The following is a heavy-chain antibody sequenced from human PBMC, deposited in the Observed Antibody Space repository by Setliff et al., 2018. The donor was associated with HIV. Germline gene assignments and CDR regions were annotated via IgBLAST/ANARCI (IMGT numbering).Heavy chain of an antibody. CDR2: IRYDGSYR. D-gene: IGHD2-2*01. V-gene: IGHV3-30*02. J-gene: IGHJ4*02. CDR3: ARGEPTILIEPAAFFDH. CDR1: GFTFISYG. Sequence: GGSLRLSCAVSGFTFISYGMYWVRQAPGKGLEWVAFIRYDGSYRYYVDSVKGRFTISRDSSMNTLYLQMNSLRAEDTAVYYCARGEPTILIEPAAFFDHWGQGTLVTVSS.